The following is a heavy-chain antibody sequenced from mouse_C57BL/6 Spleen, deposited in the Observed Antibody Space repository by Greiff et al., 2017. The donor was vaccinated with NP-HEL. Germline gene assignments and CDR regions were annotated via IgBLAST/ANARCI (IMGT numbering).Heavy chain of an antibody. CDR2: IYPGSGST. J-gene: IGHJ3*01. CDR3: ASSDYGSRSFAY. Sequence: VQLQQPGAELVKPGASVKMSCKASGYTFTSYWITWVKQRPGQGLEWIGDIYPGSGSTNYNEKFKSKATLTVDTSSSTAYMQLSSLTSEDSAVYYCASSDYGSRSFAYWGQGTLVTVSA. D-gene: IGHD1-1*01. V-gene: IGHV1-55*01. CDR1: GYTFTSYW.